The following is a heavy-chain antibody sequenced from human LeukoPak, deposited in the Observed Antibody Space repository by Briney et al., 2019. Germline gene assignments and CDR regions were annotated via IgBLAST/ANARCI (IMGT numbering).Heavy chain of an antibody. CDR2: ISYDGSNK. D-gene: IGHD5-24*01. CDR3: ARETYGYSYYFDY. Sequence: GRSLRLSCAASGFTFSSYGMHWVRQAPGKGLEWAAVISYDGSNKYYADSVKGRFTISRDNSRNTLYLQMNSLRAEDTAVYYCARETYGYSYYFDYWGQGTLVTVSS. CDR1: GFTFSSYG. V-gene: IGHV3-30*03. J-gene: IGHJ4*02.